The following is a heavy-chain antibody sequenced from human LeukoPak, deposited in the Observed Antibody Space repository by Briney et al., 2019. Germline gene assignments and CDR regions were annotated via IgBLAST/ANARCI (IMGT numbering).Heavy chain of an antibody. J-gene: IGHJ3*02. V-gene: IGHV4-34*01. CDR2: INHSGST. CDR3: ARQDCSGGSCYPDAFDI. Sequence: SETLSLTCAVYGGSFSGYYWSWIRQPPGKGLEWIGEINHSGSTNYNPSLKSRVTISVDTSKNQFSLKLSSVTAADTAVYYCARQDCSGGSCYPDAFDIWGQGTMVTVSS. D-gene: IGHD2-15*01. CDR1: GGSFSGYY.